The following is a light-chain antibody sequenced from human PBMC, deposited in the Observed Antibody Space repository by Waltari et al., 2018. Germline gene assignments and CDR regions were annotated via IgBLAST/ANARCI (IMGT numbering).Light chain of an antibody. CDR2: AAS. Sequence: EVVMTQSPGTLSASPGERVSLSCRASQSVLTNLAWYQQKPGQAPRLLIYAASIRATGIPARFGGSGSATEFTLTISSLQTEDFAVYYCQQYHNWPPFTFGPGTKVDIK. V-gene: IGKV3-15*01. J-gene: IGKJ3*01. CDR3: QQYHNWPPFT. CDR1: QSVLTN.